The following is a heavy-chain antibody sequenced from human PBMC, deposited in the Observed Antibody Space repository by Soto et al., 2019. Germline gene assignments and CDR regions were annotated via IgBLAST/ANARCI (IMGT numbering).Heavy chain of an antibody. CDR3: ATDYYDSSGYYNSAFDI. D-gene: IGHD3-22*01. J-gene: IGHJ3*02. V-gene: IGHV4-30-4*01. Sequence: SETLSLTCTVSGDSVSSGDYYGSWISQPPGKGLEWIGYIYYSGSTYYNPSLKSRVTISVDTSKNQFSLKLSSVTAADTAVYYCATDYYDSSGYYNSAFDIWGQRTMVTVSS. CDR2: IYYSGST. CDR1: GDSVSSGDYY.